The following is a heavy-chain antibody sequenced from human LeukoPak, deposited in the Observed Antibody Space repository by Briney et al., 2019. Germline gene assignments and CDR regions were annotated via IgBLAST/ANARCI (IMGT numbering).Heavy chain of an antibody. J-gene: IGHJ2*01. D-gene: IGHD4-17*01. CDR1: GGSISSYY. V-gene: IGHV4-4*07. CDR3: ARLRSTYWYFDL. CDR2: IYISGGT. Sequence: SETLSLTCTVSGGSISSYYWSWIRQPAGKGLEWIGRIYISGGTNYNPSLKSRVTMSLDTSKNQFSLKLSSVTAADTAVYYCARLRSTYWYFDLWGRGTLVTVSS.